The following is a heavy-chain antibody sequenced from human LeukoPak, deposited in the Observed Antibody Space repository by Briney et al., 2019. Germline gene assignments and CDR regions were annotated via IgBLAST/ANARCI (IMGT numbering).Heavy chain of an antibody. CDR2: INGDGTT. J-gene: IGHJ4*02. D-gene: IGHD2-21*02. V-gene: IGHV3-74*01. CDR1: GFIFSNYW. Sequence: GGSLRLSCAGSGFIFSNYWIHWVRQTPGKRLVWVSRINGDGTTTYADSVKGRFTISRDNSKNTLYLQMNSLRAEDTAVYYCARDSWAYCGGDCYSVWGQGTLVTVSS. CDR3: ARDSWAYCGGDCYSV.